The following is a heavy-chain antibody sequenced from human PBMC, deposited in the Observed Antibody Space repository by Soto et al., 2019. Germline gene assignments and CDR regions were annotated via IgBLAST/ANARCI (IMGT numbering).Heavy chain of an antibody. J-gene: IGHJ4*02. CDR3: ARVRGHWGESYYYFDY. Sequence: SETLSLTCTVSGGSISSGGYYWSWIRQHPGKGPEWIGYIYYSGSTYYNPSLKSRVTISVDTSKNQFSLKLSSVTAADTAVYYCARVRGHWGESYYYFDYWGQGTLVTVSS. CDR2: IYYSGST. V-gene: IGHV4-31*03. D-gene: IGHD7-27*01. CDR1: GGSISSGGYY.